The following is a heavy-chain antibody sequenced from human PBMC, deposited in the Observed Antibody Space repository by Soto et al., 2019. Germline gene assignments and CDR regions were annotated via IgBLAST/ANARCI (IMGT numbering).Heavy chain of an antibody. D-gene: IGHD3-22*01. CDR2: INHSGSA. Sequence: SETLSLTCDIYGGSFCGYIWTWIRQTPGKGLQWIGQINHSGSANYNPSLKSRVTISIHTSKNQFSLKLNSVTAADTAVYYCARPGKFYYFDKRGLPFDPWGQGPLVTVSS. V-gene: IGHV4-34*01. J-gene: IGHJ5*02. CDR3: ARPGKFYYFDKRGLPFDP. CDR1: GGSFCGYI.